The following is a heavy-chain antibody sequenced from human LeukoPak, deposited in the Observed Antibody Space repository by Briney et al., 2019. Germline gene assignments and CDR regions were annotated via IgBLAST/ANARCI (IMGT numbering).Heavy chain of an antibody. CDR2: IRYDGSNK. CDR1: GFTFSSYG. V-gene: IGHV3-30*02. CDR3: AKWSASPPAAGHFDY. Sequence: GGSLRLSCAASGFTFSSYGMHWVRQAPGKGLEWVAFIRYDGSNKYYADSVKGRFTISRDNSKNTLYLQMNSLRAEDTAVYYCAKWSASPPAAGHFDYWGQGTLVTVSS. J-gene: IGHJ4*02. D-gene: IGHD6-13*01.